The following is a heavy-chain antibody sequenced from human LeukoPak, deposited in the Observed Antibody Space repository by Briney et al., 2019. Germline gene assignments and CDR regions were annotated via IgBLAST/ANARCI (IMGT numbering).Heavy chain of an antibody. D-gene: IGHD5-12*01. CDR3: TTRYGGYGGSDY. V-gene: IGHV3-73*01. CDR1: GLTFSGSA. Sequence: AGGSLRLSCAASGLTFSGSAMHWVRQASGKGLEWVGRIRSKANNYATAYSASVKGRVTISRDDSKNTAYLQMNSLKIEDTAVYYCTTRYGGYGGSDYWGQGTLVTVSS. J-gene: IGHJ4*02. CDR2: IRSKANNYAT.